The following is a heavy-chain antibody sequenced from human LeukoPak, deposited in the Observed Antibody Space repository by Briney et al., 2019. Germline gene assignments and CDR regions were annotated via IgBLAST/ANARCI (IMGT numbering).Heavy chain of an antibody. J-gene: IGHJ6*03. CDR2: INPSGTT. CDR3: ARPRKHDYYDMDV. V-gene: IGHV4-34*01. Sequence: SETLSLTCAVYDGSSSAYWWSWIRQPPGKGLEWIGEINPSGTTNYNPSLKGRVTISLDTSKNHFSLNLSSVTAADTAVYYCARPRKHDYYDMDVWGKGTTVTVSS. CDR1: DGSSSAYW.